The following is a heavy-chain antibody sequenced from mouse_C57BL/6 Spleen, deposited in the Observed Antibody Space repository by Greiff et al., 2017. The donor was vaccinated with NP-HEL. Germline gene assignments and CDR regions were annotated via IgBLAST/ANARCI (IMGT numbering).Heavy chain of an antibody. CDR3: ARSGSAWFAY. J-gene: IGHJ3*01. V-gene: IGHV1-80*01. Sequence: VQLVESGAELVKPGASVKISCKASGYAFSSYWMNWVKQRPGKGLEWIGQIYPGDSDTNYNGKFKGKATLTADKSSSTAYMQLSSLTSEDSAVYFCARSGSAWFAYWGQGTLVTVSA. CDR2: IYPGDSDT. D-gene: IGHD1-3*01. CDR1: GYAFSSYW.